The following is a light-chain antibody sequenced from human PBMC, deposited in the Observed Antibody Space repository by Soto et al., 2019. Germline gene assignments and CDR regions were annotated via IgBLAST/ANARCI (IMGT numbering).Light chain of an antibody. CDR3: QQTYSVPWT. CDR1: QSVYSY. CDR2: AAS. V-gene: IGKV1-39*01. Sequence: DIQMTQSPSSLSASVGDRVTITCRTSQSVYSYLTWYQQKPRKAPKLLIYAASTLQSGVPSRFSGSGSGTDFTLTINSLQPEDFATYYCQQTYSVPWTFGQGTKVEIK. J-gene: IGKJ1*01.